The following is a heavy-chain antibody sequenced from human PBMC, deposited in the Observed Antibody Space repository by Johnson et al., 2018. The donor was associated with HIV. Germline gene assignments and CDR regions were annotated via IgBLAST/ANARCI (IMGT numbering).Heavy chain of an antibody. Sequence: VQLVESGGGLVQPGGSLRLSCAASGFTFSSYAMSWVRQAPGKGLEWVSAIGTAGDTYYPGSVKGRFTISRENAKNSLYLQMNSLRAGDTAVYYCAKDLLGGNKGFDAFDIGGQGTMVTVSS. D-gene: IGHD4-23*01. CDR3: AKDLLGGNKGFDAFDI. CDR2: IGTAGDT. CDR1: GFTFSSYA. V-gene: IGHV3-13*01. J-gene: IGHJ3*02.